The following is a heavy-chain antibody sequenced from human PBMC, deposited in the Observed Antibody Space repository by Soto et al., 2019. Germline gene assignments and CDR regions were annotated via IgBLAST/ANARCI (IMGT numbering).Heavy chain of an antibody. J-gene: IGHJ4*02. D-gene: IGHD4-4*01. Sequence: GGSLRLSCTASGFTFGDYAMSWFRQAPEKGLEWVGFIRSKAYGGTTEYAASVKGRFTISRDDSKSIAYLQMNSLKTEDTAVYYCTRDSYTVSDDYADYWGQGTLVTVSS. CDR1: GFTFGDYA. CDR3: TRDSYTVSDDYADY. CDR2: IRSKAYGGTT. V-gene: IGHV3-49*03.